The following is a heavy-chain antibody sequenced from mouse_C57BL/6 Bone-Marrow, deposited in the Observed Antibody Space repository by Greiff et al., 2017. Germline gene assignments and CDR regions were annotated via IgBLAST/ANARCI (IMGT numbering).Heavy chain of an antibody. D-gene: IGHD3-3*01. V-gene: IGHV1-54*01. Sequence: VQLQESGAELVRPGTSVKVSCKASGYAFTNYLIEWVKQRPGQGLEWIGVINPGSGGTNYNEKFKGKATLTADKSSSTAYMQLSSLTSEDSAVYFCARWLGGFAYWGQGTLVTVSA. CDR2: INPGSGGT. J-gene: IGHJ3*01. CDR1: GYAFTNYL. CDR3: ARWLGGFAY.